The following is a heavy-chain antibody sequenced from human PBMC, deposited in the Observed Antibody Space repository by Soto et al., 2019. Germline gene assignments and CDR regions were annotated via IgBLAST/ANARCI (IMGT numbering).Heavy chain of an antibody. D-gene: IGHD3-9*01. Sequence: EVRLVESGGGLVQPGGSLRLSCAASGFTLTTCSMNWVRQAPGKGLEWLSYINSGGSAIDYADSVKGRFTISRDDAKNSLYLQMSSLRAEDTAVYYCARDLDWAFDYWGQGTLVTVSS. CDR3: ARDLDWAFDY. CDR2: INSGGSAI. J-gene: IGHJ4*02. V-gene: IGHV3-48*01. CDR1: GFTLTTCS.